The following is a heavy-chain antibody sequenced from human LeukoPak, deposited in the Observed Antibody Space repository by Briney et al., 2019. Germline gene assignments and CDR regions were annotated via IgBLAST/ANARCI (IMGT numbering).Heavy chain of an antibody. CDR1: GFTFSSYG. Sequence: GGSLRLSCAASGFTFSSYGMHWVRQAPGKGLEWVAVIWYDGSNKYYADSVKGRFTISRDNSKNTLYLQMNSLRAEDTAVYYCAEYYYYYYGMDVWSQGTTVTVSS. V-gene: IGHV3-33*01. J-gene: IGHJ6*02. CDR2: IWYDGSNK. CDR3: AEYYYYYYGMDV.